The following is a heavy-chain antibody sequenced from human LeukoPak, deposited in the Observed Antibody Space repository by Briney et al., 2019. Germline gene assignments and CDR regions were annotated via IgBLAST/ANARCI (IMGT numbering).Heavy chain of an antibody. CDR1: GYTFTSYD. CDR3: ARARRSSRACVVTAIRGNNWFDP. J-gene: IGHJ5*02. D-gene: IGHD2-21*02. Sequence: ASVKVSCKASGYTFTSYDINWVRQATGQGLEWMGWMHPNSGNTGYAQKFQDRVTMTRNTSISTAYMELSSLRSEDTAVYYCARARRSSRACVVTAIRGNNWFDPWGQGTLVTVSS. V-gene: IGHV1-8*01. CDR2: MHPNSGNT.